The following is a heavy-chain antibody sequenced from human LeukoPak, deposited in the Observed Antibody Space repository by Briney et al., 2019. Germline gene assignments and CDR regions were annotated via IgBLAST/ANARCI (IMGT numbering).Heavy chain of an antibody. V-gene: IGHV3-48*03. CDR3: ARDEKSWGLGISYYFDY. D-gene: IGHD7-27*01. J-gene: IGHJ4*02. CDR2: ISSSGSTI. Sequence: GGSLRLSCAASGFTFSSYEMNWVRQAPGKGLEWVSYISSSGSTIYYADSVKGRFTISRDNAKNSLYLQMNSLRAEDTAVYYCARDEKSWGLGISYYFDYWGQGTLVTVSS. CDR1: GFTFSSYE.